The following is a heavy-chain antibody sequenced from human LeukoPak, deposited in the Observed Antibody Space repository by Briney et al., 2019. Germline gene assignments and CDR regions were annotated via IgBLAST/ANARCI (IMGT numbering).Heavy chain of an antibody. CDR3: ARRYCSGADCYGGDSYYYMDV. Sequence: GASVKVSCKASGYTFTSYAMHWVRQAPGQRLEWMGWINAGNGNTKYSQEFQGRVTITRDTSASTAYMELSSLRSEDMAVYYCARRYCSGADCYGGDSYYYMDVWGKGTTVTISS. J-gene: IGHJ6*03. V-gene: IGHV1-3*03. CDR1: GYTFTSYA. CDR2: INAGNGNT. D-gene: IGHD2-2*01.